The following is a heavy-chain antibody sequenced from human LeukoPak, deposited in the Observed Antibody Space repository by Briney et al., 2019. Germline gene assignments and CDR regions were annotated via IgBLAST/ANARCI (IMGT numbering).Heavy chain of an antibody. V-gene: IGHV3-33*01. J-gene: IGHJ4*02. CDR1: GFTFSSYG. Sequence: PGRSLRLSCAASGFTFSSYGMHWVRQAPGKGLEWVAVIWYDGSNKYYADSVKGRFTISRDNSKNTLYLQMNSLRAEDTAVCYCATGSYDSSGYYSLVLRYWGQGTLVTVSS. CDR2: IWYDGSNK. D-gene: IGHD3-22*01. CDR3: ATGSYDSSGYYSLVLRY.